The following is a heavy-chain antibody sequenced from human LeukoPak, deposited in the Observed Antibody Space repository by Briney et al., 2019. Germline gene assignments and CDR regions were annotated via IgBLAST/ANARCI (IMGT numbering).Heavy chain of an antibody. CDR2: VDPEDGET. V-gene: IGHV1-69-2*01. J-gene: IGHJ3*02. CDR1: GYTFTDYY. Sequence: ASVKVSCKVSGYTFTDYYMHWVQQAPGKGLEWMGLVDPEDGETIYAEKFQGRVTITADTSTDTAYMELSSLRSEDTAVYYCASSMTYDAFDIWGQGTMVTVSS. CDR3: ASSMTYDAFDI. D-gene: IGHD2/OR15-2a*01.